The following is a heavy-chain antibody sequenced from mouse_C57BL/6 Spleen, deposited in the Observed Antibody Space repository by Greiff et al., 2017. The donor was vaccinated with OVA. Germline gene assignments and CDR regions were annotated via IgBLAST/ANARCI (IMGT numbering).Heavy chain of an antibody. D-gene: IGHD2-4*01. CDR1: GYSFTGYY. J-gene: IGHJ2*01. V-gene: IGHV1-42*01. CDR3: ARRDYDEGAYFDY. Sequence: VQLKQSGPELVKPGASVKISCKASGYSFTGYYMNWVKQSPEKSLEWIGEINPSTGGTTYNQKFKAKATLTVDKSSSTAYMQLKSLTSEDSAVYYCARRDYDEGAYFDYWGQGTTLTVSS. CDR2: INPSTGGT.